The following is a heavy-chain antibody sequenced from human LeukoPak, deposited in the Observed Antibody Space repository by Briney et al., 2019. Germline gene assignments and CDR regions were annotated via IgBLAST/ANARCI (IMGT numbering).Heavy chain of an antibody. Sequence: GGSLRLSCAASGFTFSDYYMSWIRQAPGKGLEWVSYISSSGSTIYYADSVKGRFTISRDNAKNSLHLQMNSLRAEDTAVYYCARKGAYCGGDCYFDNWFDPWGQGTLVTVSS. D-gene: IGHD2-21*02. CDR1: GFTFSDYY. CDR2: ISSSGSTI. V-gene: IGHV3-11*04. J-gene: IGHJ5*02. CDR3: ARKGAYCGGDCYFDNWFDP.